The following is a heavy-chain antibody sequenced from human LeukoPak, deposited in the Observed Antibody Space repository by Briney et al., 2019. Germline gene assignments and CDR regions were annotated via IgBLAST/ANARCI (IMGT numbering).Heavy chain of an antibody. D-gene: IGHD3-9*01. V-gene: IGHV1-69*06. CDR3: ARGLRYFDWLSPLDY. J-gene: IGHJ4*02. CDR1: GGTFSSYA. CDR2: IIPIFGTA. Sequence: GASVKVSCKASGGTFSSYAISWVRQAPGQGLEWMGGIIPIFGTANYAQKFQGRVTITADKSTSTAYMELSSLRSEDTAVYYCARGLRYFDWLSPLDYWGQGTLVTVSS.